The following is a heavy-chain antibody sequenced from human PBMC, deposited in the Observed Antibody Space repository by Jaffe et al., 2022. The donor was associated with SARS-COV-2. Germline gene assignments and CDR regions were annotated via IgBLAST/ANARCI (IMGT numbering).Heavy chain of an antibody. CDR2: ISAYNGNT. D-gene: IGHD3-10*01. CDR1: GYTFTSYG. CDR3: ARDPRQFESYPAGGMDV. V-gene: IGHV1-18*01. J-gene: IGHJ6*02. Sequence: QVQLVQSGAEVKKPGASVKVSCKASGYTFTSYGISWVRQAPGQGLEWMGWISAYNGNTNYAQKLQGRVTMTTDTSTSTAYMELRSLRSDDTAVYYCARDPRQFESYPAGGMDVWGQGTTVTVSS.